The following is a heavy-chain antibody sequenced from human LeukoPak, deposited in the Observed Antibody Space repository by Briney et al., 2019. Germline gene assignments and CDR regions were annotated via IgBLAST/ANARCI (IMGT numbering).Heavy chain of an antibody. J-gene: IGHJ6*02. V-gene: IGHV1-18*01. CDR1: GYTFTSYG. CDR3: ARGLLWFGESHHYYYGMDV. CDR2: ISAYNGNT. Sequence: ASVKVFCKASGYTFTSYGISWVRQAPGQGLEWMGWISAYNGNTNYAQKLQGRVTMTTDTSTSTAYMELRSLRSDDTAVYYCARGLLWFGESHHYYYGMDVWGQGTTVTVSS. D-gene: IGHD3-10*01.